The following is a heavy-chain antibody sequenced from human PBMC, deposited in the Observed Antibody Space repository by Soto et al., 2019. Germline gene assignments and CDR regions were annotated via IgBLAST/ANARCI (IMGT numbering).Heavy chain of an antibody. D-gene: IGHD5-18*01. CDR3: VRQGDTVPRGYYYYYGMDV. CDR2: IYYSGST. J-gene: IGHJ6*02. V-gene: IGHV4-39*01. Sequence: QLQLQESGPALVKPSETLSLTCTVSGGSISSSSYYWGWIRQPPGKGLEWIGSIYYSGSTYYNPALKSRGTISVDTSNNQFSLKVSCVTAADTAVYYCVRQGDTVPRGYYYYYGMDVWGQGTTVTVSS. CDR1: GGSISSSSYY.